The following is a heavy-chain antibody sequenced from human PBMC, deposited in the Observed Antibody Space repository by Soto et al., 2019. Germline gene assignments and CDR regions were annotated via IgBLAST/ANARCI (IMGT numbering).Heavy chain of an antibody. J-gene: IGHJ4*02. CDR3: ANGGFTVTSVYFFDY. CDR2: ISCGGSSK. D-gene: IGHD4-17*01. Sequence: GGSLRLSCAASGFTFSSYGMHWVRQAPGKGLEWVAVISCGGSSKYYADSVKGRFTISRDNSKNTLFLQMDSLRAEDTAVYYCANGGFTVTSVYFFDYWGQGTLVTVSS. V-gene: IGHV3-30*18. CDR1: GFTFSSYG.